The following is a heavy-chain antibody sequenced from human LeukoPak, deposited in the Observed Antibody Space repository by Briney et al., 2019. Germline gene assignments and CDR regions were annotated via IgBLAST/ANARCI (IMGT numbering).Heavy chain of an antibody. Sequence: GGSLRLSCAASGFTFSSYSMNWVRQAPGKGLEWVSYISSSSSTIYCADSVKGRFTISRDNAKNSLYLQMNSLRAEDTAVYYCARDYKYYDYVWGSPYGNDYWGQGTLVTVSS. CDR1: GFTFSSYS. V-gene: IGHV3-48*01. CDR3: ARDYKYYDYVWGSPYGNDY. J-gene: IGHJ4*02. D-gene: IGHD3-16*01. CDR2: ISSSSSTI.